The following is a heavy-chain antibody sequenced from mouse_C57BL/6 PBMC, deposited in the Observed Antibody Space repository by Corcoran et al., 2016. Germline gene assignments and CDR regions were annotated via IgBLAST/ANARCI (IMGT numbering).Heavy chain of an antibody. V-gene: IGHV1-76*01. CDR3: ARGYVDV. Sequence: QVQLKQSGAELVRPGASVKLSCKASGYTFTDYYMHWVKQRPGQGLEWIARINPGSGNTYYNEKFKGKATLTAEKSSSTAYMQPSSLTSEDSAVYCCARGYVDVGGTGTTVTVSS. CDR2: INPGSGNT. CDR1: GYTFTDYY. J-gene: IGHJ1*03.